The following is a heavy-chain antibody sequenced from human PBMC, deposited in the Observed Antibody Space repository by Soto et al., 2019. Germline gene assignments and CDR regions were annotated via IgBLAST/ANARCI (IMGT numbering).Heavy chain of an antibody. CDR2: ITGGADST. CDR1: GFTFRSYA. Sequence: PGGSLRLSCEAFGFTFRSYAMNWVRQAPGKGLEWVSSITGGADSTYYADSVKGRFTISRDNSKNTLYLQMNSLRAEDTAVYYCAKEDSRSWAVVSWYFDLWGRGTLVTSPQ. V-gene: IGHV3-23*01. D-gene: IGHD6-13*01. CDR3: AKEDSRSWAVVSWYFDL. J-gene: IGHJ2*01.